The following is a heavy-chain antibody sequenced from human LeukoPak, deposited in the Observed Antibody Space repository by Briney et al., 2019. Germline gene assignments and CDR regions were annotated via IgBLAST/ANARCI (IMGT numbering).Heavy chain of an antibody. CDR2: ISAYNGNT. Sequence: ASVKVSCKASGYTFTSYGISWVRQAPGQGLEWMGWISAYNGNTNYAQKLQGRVTMTTDTSTSTAYMELRSLRSDDTAVYYCARGNYDILTAIEAFDIWGQGTMVTVSS. CDR3: ARGNYDILTAIEAFDI. CDR1: GYTFTSYG. J-gene: IGHJ3*02. V-gene: IGHV1-18*01. D-gene: IGHD3-9*01.